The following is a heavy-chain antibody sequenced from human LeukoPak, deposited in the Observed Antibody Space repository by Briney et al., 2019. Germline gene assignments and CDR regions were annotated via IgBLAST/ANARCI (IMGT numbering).Heavy chain of an antibody. CDR2: IYSSGST. CDR1: GASTSSFS. Sequence: SEPWSSTGTAPGASTSSFSWTWFRKPQGKGWGWIGYIYSSGSTNYNPSLKSRLTISVDASKNQFSLKLTSVTAADTAVYYCARAYYYGSGSYGLDYWGQGTLVTVSS. J-gene: IGHJ4*02. CDR3: ARAYYYGSGSYGLDY. D-gene: IGHD3-10*01. V-gene: IGHV4-59*13.